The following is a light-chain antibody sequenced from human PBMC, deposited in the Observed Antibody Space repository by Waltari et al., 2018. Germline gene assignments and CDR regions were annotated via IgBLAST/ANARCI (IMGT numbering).Light chain of an antibody. J-gene: IGLJ1*01. CDR2: YDS. CDR3: QVWHADIDPGV. CDR1: NIGSYS. V-gene: IGLV3-21*04. Sequence: SYVLTQPSSVSVAPGATASITCGGDNIGSYSVHWYQQKPAQAPVLVIFYDSDRPSGIPARFSGSNSGNTATLTITSVEAGDEARYYCQVWHADIDPGVFGTGTEVTVL.